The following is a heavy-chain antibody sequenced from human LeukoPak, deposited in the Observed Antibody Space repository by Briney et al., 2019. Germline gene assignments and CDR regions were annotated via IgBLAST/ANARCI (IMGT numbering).Heavy chain of an antibody. J-gene: IGHJ4*02. D-gene: IGHD3/OR15-3a*01. CDR3: AKHTTTWTDFDS. CDR1: GFTFSSYA. CDR2: ISVSGGST. V-gene: IGHV3-23*01. Sequence: GGSLRLSCAASGFTFSSYAMTWVRQAPGKGLEWVSAISVSGGSTYYADSVKGRFTISRDSSKNSLYLQMNSLRAQDTAIYYCAKHTTTWTDFDSWGQGTLVTVSS.